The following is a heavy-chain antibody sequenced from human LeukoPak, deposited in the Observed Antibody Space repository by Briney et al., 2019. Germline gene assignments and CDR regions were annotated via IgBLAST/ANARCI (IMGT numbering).Heavy chain of an antibody. D-gene: IGHD6-19*01. CDR1: GFTFSSYA. J-gene: IGHJ4*02. Sequence: GGSLRLSCAASGFTFSSYAMPWVRQAPGKGLEWVAVISYDGSNKYYADSVKGRFTISRDNSKNTLYLQMNSLRAEDTAVYYCARDFDGYSSGWYFGYWGQGTLVTVSS. CDR3: ARDFDGYSSGWYFGY. V-gene: IGHV3-30-3*01. CDR2: ISYDGSNK.